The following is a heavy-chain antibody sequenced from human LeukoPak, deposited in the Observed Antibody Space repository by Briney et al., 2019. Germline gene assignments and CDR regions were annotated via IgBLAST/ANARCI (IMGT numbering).Heavy chain of an antibody. CDR1: GFTFSSYW. D-gene: IGHD3-9*01. Sequence: GGSLRLSCAASGFTFSSYWMSWVRQAPGKGLEWVANIKQDGSEKYYVDSVKGRFTISRDNAKNSLYLQMNSLRAEDTAVYYCARVDWLLQYYFDYWGQGTLVTVSS. CDR3: ARVDWLLQYYFDY. V-gene: IGHV3-7*04. J-gene: IGHJ4*02. CDR2: IKQDGSEK.